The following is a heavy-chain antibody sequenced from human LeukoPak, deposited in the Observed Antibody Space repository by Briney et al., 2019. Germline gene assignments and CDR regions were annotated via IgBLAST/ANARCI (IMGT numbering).Heavy chain of an antibody. V-gene: IGHV3-48*04. CDR1: GFTFSSYI. CDR2: ISSSNSTI. J-gene: IGHJ5*02. Sequence: GGSLRLSCAASGFTFSSYIMNWVRQAPGKGLEWVSYISSSNSTIYYADSVKGRLTISRDNAKNSLYLQMNSLRAEDTAVYYCARDGGYCSSTSCYHYNWFDPWGQGTLVTVSS. D-gene: IGHD2-2*01. CDR3: ARDGGYCSSTSCYHYNWFDP.